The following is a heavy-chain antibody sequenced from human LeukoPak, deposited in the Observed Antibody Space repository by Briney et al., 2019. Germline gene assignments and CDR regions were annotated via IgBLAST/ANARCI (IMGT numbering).Heavy chain of an antibody. D-gene: IGHD2-2*01. CDR1: GGSFSSYY. CDR3: ARGGCSSTSCYNYFDY. Sequence: SETLSLTCAVYGGSFSSYYWSWIRQPPGKGLERIGEINHSGSTNYNPSLKSRVTISVDTSKNQFSLRLSSVTAADTAVYYCARGGCSSTSCYNYFDYWGQGTLVTVSS. J-gene: IGHJ4*02. CDR2: INHSGST. V-gene: IGHV4-34*01.